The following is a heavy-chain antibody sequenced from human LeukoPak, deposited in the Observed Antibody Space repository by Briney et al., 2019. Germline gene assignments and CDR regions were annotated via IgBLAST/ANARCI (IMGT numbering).Heavy chain of an antibody. CDR2: INHSGST. CDR1: GGSISSSSYY. V-gene: IGHV4-39*07. D-gene: IGHD6-13*01. J-gene: IGHJ4*02. CDR3: ATAGASWSYDY. Sequence: PSETLSLTCTVSGGSISSSSYYWSWIRQPPGKGLEWIGEINHSGSTNYNPSLKSRVTISVDTSKNQFSLKLSSVTAADTAVYFSATAGASWSYDYWGQGTLVTVSS.